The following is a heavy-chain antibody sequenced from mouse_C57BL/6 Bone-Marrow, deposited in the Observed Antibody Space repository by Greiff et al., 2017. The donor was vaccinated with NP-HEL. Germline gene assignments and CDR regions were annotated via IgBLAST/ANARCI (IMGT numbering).Heavy chain of an antibody. CDR2: ISDGGSYT. V-gene: IGHV5-4*01. CDR3: ARGPGRAMDY. CDR1: GFTFSSYA. Sequence: EVHLVESGGGLVKPGGSLKLSCAASGFTFSSYAMSWVRQTPEKRLEWVATISDGGSYTYYPDNVKGRFTISRDNAKNNLYLQMSHLKSEDTAMYYCARGPGRAMDYWGQGTSVTVSS. D-gene: IGHD3-3*01. J-gene: IGHJ4*01.